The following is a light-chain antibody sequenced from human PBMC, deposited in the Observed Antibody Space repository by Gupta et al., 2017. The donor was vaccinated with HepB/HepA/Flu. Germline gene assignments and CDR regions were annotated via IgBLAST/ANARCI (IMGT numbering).Light chain of an antibody. CDR3: QAWDSSTGV. CDR1: KLGDKY. V-gene: IGLV3-1*01. Sequence: SYELTQPPSVSVSPGQTASLTCSGDKLGDKYACWYQQKPGQSPVLVSYQDSKRPSGIPERFSGSNSGNTATLTISGTQAMDEADYYCQAWDSSTGVFGTGTKVTVL. CDR2: QDS. J-gene: IGLJ1*01.